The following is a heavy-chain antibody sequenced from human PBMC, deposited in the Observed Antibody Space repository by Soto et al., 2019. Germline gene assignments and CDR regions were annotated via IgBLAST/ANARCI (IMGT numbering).Heavy chain of an antibody. CDR3: ARGGEPLGYYGLDV. CDR2: MYYTGVT. Sequence: PSETLSLTCSVSGGSVRSGNHFWNWIRQPPGRGLEWLGYMYYTGVTNYNPSLKSRVSMSVDTSKNQFSLKLTSLTAADTAVYYCARGGEPLGYYGLDVWGQGTTVT. V-gene: IGHV4-61*01. J-gene: IGHJ6*02. CDR1: GGSVRSGNHF. D-gene: IGHD3-10*01.